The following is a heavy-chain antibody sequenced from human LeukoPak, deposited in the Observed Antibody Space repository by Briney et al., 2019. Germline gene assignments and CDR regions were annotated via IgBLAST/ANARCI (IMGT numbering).Heavy chain of an antibody. CDR2: IYWDDDK. Sequence: SGPTLVNPTQTLTRTCTFSWFSLSTSRVGMGWIRQSPGKALEWLALIYWDDDKRYSPSLKSRLTITKDTSKNQVVLTMTNMDPVDTATYYCAHRRSLREFDYWGQGTLVTVSS. CDR3: AHRRSLREFDY. CDR1: WFSLSTSRVG. J-gene: IGHJ4*02. V-gene: IGHV2-5*02.